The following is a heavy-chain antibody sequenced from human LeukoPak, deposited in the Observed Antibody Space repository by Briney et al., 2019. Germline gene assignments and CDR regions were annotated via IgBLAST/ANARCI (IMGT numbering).Heavy chain of an antibody. D-gene: IGHD3-3*01. J-gene: IGHJ4*02. CDR2: FYSSGST. CDR3: AALGDVWGAYLAY. CDR1: GDSISSYY. V-gene: IGHV4-4*07. Sequence: PSETLSLTCTVSGDSISSYYWNWIRQPAGRGLEWIGRFYSSGSTNYNPSLKSRVTISVDTSKNEVSLMLTSVTAADTAVYYCAALGDVWGAYLAYWGQGILVTASS.